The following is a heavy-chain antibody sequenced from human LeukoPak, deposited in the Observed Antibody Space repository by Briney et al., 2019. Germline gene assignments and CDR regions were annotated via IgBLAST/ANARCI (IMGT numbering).Heavy chain of an antibody. V-gene: IGHV4-61*02. Sequence: SQTLSLTCTVSGGSISSGTYYWSWIRQPAGKGLEWIGRIYTSGSTNYNPSLKSRVTISVDTSKNQFSLKLSSVTAADTAVYYCARDAYSSGSYYFDYWGQGTLVTVSS. CDR3: ARDAYSSGSYYFDY. D-gene: IGHD6-19*01. J-gene: IGHJ4*02. CDR2: IYTSGST. CDR1: GGSISSGTYY.